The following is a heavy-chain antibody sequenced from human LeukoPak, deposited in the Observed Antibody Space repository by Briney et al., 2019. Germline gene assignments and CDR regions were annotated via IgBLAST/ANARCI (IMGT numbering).Heavy chain of an antibody. D-gene: IGHD3-3*01. CDR3: ARVVIFGVVRDAFDI. CDR2: INHSGST. J-gene: IGHJ3*02. CDR1: GGSFSGYY. Sequence: PSETLSLTCAVYGGSFSGYYWSWIRQPPGKGLEWIGEINHSGSTNYNPSLKSRVTISVDTSKNQFSLKLSSVTAADTAVYYCARVVIFGVVRDAFDIWGQGTMVTVSS. V-gene: IGHV4-34*01.